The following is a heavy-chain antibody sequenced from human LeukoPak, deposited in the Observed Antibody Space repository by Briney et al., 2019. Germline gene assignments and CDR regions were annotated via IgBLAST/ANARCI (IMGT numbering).Heavy chain of an antibody. Sequence: SETLSLTCAVYGGSFSGYYWSWIRQPPGKGLEWIGEINHSRSTNYNPSLKSRVTISVDTSKNQFSLKLSSVTAADTAVYYCARGSRMSSGYYRGQFDYWGQGTLVTVSS. J-gene: IGHJ4*02. D-gene: IGHD3-22*01. V-gene: IGHV4-34*01. CDR2: INHSRST. CDR3: ARGSRMSSGYYRGQFDY. CDR1: GGSFSGYY.